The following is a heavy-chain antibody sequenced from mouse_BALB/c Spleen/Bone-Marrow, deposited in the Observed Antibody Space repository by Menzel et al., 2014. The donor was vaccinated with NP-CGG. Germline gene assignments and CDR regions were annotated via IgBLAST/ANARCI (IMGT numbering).Heavy chain of an antibody. CDR3: ARKGADYEDY. CDR2: INPSNGRT. CDR1: GYTFTSYW. V-gene: IGHV1S81*02. D-gene: IGHD2-4*01. Sequence: VQLQQSGAELVKPGASVKLSCKASGYTFTSYWMHWVKRRPGQGLEWIGEINPSNGRTNYNEKFKTKATLTVDKSSNTPYMQISRLTAEDSAVYYCARKGADYEDYWGQGTPLTVSS. J-gene: IGHJ2*01.